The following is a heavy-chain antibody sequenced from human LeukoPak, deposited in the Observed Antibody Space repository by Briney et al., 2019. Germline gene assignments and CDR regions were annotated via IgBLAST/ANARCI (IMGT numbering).Heavy chain of an antibody. CDR2: IGTAGDT. CDR3: ARALRYDSSGPTDAFDI. J-gene: IGHJ3*02. Sequence: GGSLRLSCAASGFPFSSHWMHWVRQATGKGLEWVSAIGTAGDTYYPGSVKGRFTISRENAKNSLYLQMNSLRAGDTAVYYCARALRYDSSGPTDAFDIWGQGTMVTVSS. CDR1: GFPFSSHW. V-gene: IGHV3-13*01. D-gene: IGHD3-22*01.